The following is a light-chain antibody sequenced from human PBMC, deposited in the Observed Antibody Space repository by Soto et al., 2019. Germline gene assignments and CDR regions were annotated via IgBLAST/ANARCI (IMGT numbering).Light chain of an antibody. CDR2: STN. J-gene: IGLJ1*01. V-gene: IGLV8-61*01. CDR3: CSYAGAYTYV. Sequence: QTVVTQEPSFSVSPGETVTLTCDLSSGSVSTNYYPGWYQQTPGQAPRTLIYSTNTRSSGVPDRFSASKSGNTASLTISGLQAEDEADYYCCSYAGAYTYVFGTGTKVTVL. CDR1: SGSVSTNYY.